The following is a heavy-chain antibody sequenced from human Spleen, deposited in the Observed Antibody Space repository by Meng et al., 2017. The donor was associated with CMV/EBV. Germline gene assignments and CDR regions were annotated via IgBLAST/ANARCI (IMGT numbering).Heavy chain of an antibody. D-gene: IGHD3-3*01. V-gene: IGHV4-31*03. CDR2: IYNSGRT. Sequence: LRLSCTVSGGSISSGDYYWSWIRQHPGKGLQSIGDIYNSGRTYYNPSLKSRVAMSVDTSKNQFSLRLNSVTAADTAVYYCARGHFGVVSIPYYYYAMDVWGQGTTVTVSS. CDR3: ARGHFGVVSIPYYYYAMDV. CDR1: GGSISSGDYY. J-gene: IGHJ6*02.